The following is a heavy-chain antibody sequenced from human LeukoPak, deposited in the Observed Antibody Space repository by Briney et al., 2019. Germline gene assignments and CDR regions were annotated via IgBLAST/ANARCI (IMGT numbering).Heavy chain of an antibody. CDR1: GFTFSIYS. J-gene: IGHJ3*02. D-gene: IGHD3-16*01. Sequence: GGSLRLSCAASGFTFSIYSMNWVRQAPGKGLECVSSISSSSSYIYYADSVKGRFTISRDNAKNSLYLQMNSLRAEDAAVYCCARGGSSSYAFDIWGQGTMVTVSS. CDR3: ARGGSSSYAFDI. CDR2: ISSSSSYI. V-gene: IGHV3-21*01.